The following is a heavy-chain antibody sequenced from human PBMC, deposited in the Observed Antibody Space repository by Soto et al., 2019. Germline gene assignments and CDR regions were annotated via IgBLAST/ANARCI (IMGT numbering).Heavy chain of an antibody. J-gene: IGHJ5*02. CDR2: INAANGST. CDR1: GYNFIDHA. CDR3: ARDQRRDYDFWSGYSQGFDL. V-gene: IGHV1-3*01. Sequence: ASVKVSCKASGYNFIDHAMHWVRQAPGQRLEWMGWINAANGSTKTSQKFQGRVTFTRDTSAGTAYMDLSSLRSEDTAVYYCARDQRRDYDFWSGYSQGFDLWGPGTVVTVSS. D-gene: IGHD3-3*01.